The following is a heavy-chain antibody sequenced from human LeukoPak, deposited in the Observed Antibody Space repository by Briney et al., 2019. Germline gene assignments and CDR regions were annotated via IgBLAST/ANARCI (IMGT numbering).Heavy chain of an antibody. Sequence: GGSLRLSCAASGFAFSSYGMHWVRQAPGKGLEWVAVIWYDGSNKYYADSVKGRFTISRDNSKNTLYLQMNSLRAEDTAVYYCAREDNWNYFLYYYGMDVWGQGTTVTVS. D-gene: IGHD1-7*01. J-gene: IGHJ6*02. CDR2: IWYDGSNK. CDR1: GFAFSSYG. V-gene: IGHV3-33*01. CDR3: AREDNWNYFLYYYGMDV.